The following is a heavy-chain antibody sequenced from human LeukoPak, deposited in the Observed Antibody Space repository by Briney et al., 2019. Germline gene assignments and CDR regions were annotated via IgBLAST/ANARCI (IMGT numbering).Heavy chain of an antibody. CDR1: GFTFSSYW. D-gene: IGHD5-18*01. Sequence: GGSLRLSCAASGFTFSSYWMSWVRQAPGKGLEWVANIKQDGSEKNYVDSVKGRFTISRDNAKTSLYLQMNGLRAEDTAVYYCARSLWPEDYWGQGTLVTVSS. V-gene: IGHV3-7*01. CDR2: IKQDGSEK. J-gene: IGHJ4*02. CDR3: ARSLWPEDY.